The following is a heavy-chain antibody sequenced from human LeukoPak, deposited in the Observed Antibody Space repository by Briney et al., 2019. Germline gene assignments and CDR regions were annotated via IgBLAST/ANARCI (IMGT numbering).Heavy chain of an antibody. CDR1: GYTFTSYG. D-gene: IGHD3-22*01. CDR3: ARGRLGSGYHNWFDP. J-gene: IGHJ5*02. CDR2: ISAYNGNT. V-gene: IGHV1-18*01. Sequence: GASVKVSCKASGYTFTSYGISWVRQAPGQGLEWMGWISAYNGNTNYAQKLQGRVTMTTDTSTSTAYMELRSLRSDDTAVYYCARGRLGSGYHNWFDPWGQGTLVTVSS.